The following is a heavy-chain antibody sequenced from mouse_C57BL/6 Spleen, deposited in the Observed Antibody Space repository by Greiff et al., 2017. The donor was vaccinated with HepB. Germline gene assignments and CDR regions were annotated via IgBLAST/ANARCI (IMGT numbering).Heavy chain of an antibody. V-gene: IGHV1-80*01. Sequence: QVQLKESGAELVKPGASVKISCKASGYAFSSYWMNWVKQRPGKGLEWIGQIYPGDGDTNYNGKFKGKATLTADKSSSTAYMQLSSLTSEDSAVYFCARRGEELFAYWGQGTLVTVSA. CDR2: IYPGDGDT. J-gene: IGHJ3*01. CDR3: ARRGEELFAY. CDR1: GYAFSSYW.